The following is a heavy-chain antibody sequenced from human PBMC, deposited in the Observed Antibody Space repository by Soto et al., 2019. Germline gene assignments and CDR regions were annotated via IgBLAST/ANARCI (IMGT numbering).Heavy chain of an antibody. CDR2: INSDGSST. D-gene: IGHD2-21*01. CDR3: AASVVDYYYYYGMDV. Sequence: GGSLRLSCAASGFTFSSYWMHWVRQATGKGLVWVSRINSDGSSTSYADSVKGRFTISRDNAKNTLYLQMNSLRAEDTAVYYCAASVVDYYYYYGMDVGGQGTTGTVSS. V-gene: IGHV3-74*01. CDR1: GFTFSSYW. J-gene: IGHJ6*02.